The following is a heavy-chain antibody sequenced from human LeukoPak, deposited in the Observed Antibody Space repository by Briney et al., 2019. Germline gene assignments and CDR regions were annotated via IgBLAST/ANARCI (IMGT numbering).Heavy chain of an antibody. J-gene: IGHJ4*02. CDR3: ARRRYCDSTSCYAGDFDY. V-gene: IGHV5-51*01. Sequence: GESLKISCKGSGYSFTNYWIGWVRPMPGKGLEWMGIIYPGDSDTRYNPSFQGQVTISADKSINTASLQWGSLKASDTAMYYCARRRYCDSTSCYAGDFDYWGQGTLVTVSS. D-gene: IGHD2-2*01. CDR1: GYSFTNYW. CDR2: IYPGDSDT.